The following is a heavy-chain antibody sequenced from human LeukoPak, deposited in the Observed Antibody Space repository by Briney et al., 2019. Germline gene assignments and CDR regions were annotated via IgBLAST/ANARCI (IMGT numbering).Heavy chain of an antibody. CDR2: ISSNSHYI. CDR1: GFTFSTYS. V-gene: IGHV3-21*01. Sequence: GGSLRLSCAPSGFTFSTYSMNWVRQAPRKGLEWVSSISSNSHYIYYADSMRGRFTISRDNAKNSLFLQMTSLRAEDTAIYYCVRDSSDFDYWGQGTLVTVSS. D-gene: IGHD3-22*01. J-gene: IGHJ4*02. CDR3: VRDSSDFDY.